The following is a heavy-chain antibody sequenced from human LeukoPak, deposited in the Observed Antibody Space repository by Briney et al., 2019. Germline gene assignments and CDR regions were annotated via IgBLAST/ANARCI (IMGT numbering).Heavy chain of an antibody. V-gene: IGHV3-53*01. Sequence: GGSLRLSCAASGFTVSSNYMSWVRQAPGKGLEWVSVIYSGGSTYYADSVKGRFTISRDNSKNTLYLQMNSLRAEDTAVYYCARATVVNAYFDYWGQGTLVTVSS. J-gene: IGHJ4*02. CDR2: IYSGGST. D-gene: IGHD4-23*01. CDR1: GFTVSSNY. CDR3: ARATVVNAYFDY.